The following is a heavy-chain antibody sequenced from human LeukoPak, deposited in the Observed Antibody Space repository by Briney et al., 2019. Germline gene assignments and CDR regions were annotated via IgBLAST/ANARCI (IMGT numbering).Heavy chain of an antibody. J-gene: IGHJ4*02. CDR3: FREGGD. CDR1: GFSFSTQR. Sequence: GGSLRLSCAASGFSFSTQRVHWVRQAPGKGLVWVSYINIDERITGYADSVKGRFTISRDNAKNTLYLQMNSLRAEDTAIYYCFREGGDWGQGTLVTVSS. CDR2: INIDERIT. D-gene: IGHD3-10*01. V-gene: IGHV3-74*01.